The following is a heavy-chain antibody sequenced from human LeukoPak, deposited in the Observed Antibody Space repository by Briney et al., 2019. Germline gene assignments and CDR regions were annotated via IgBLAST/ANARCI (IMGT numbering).Heavy chain of an antibody. CDR3: ARRVGSAWPVQH. D-gene: IGHD6-19*01. CDR1: GYTFSSYD. Sequence: GASVKVSCKASGYTFSSYDINWVRQATGQGLEWMGWMNPNSGNTGYAQKFQGRLNMTRNTSIDTAYMELSSLRSDDTAVYYCARRVGSAWPVQHWGQGTLVTVSS. CDR2: MNPNSGNT. V-gene: IGHV1-8*01. J-gene: IGHJ1*01.